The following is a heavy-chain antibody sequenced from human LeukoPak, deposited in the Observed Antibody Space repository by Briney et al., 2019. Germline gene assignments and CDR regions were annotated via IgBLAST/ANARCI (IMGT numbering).Heavy chain of an antibody. CDR1: GGSIGSYY. CDR3: ARGNYYYYMDV. J-gene: IGHJ6*03. V-gene: IGHV4-4*07. CDR2: LHTSGNN. Sequence: SETLSLTCTVSGGSIGSYYWNWIRQPAGKGLEWIGRLHTSGNNNYNPSLKSRVTMSVDPSKNQFSLKLNSVTAADTVVYYCARGNYYYYMDVWGKGTTVTVSS.